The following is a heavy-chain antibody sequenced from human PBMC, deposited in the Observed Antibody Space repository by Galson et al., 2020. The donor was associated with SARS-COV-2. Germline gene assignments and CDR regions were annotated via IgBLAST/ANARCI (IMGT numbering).Heavy chain of an antibody. D-gene: IGHD2-21*01. CDR1: GGSISSGGYQ. CDR3: ARGGWGGDFIDY. V-gene: IGHV4-30-4*08. J-gene: IGHJ4*02. Sequence: SETLSLTCSVSGGSISSGGYQWCWIRQPPGKGLEWIGYIFSGGSASYTPSLKSRITISVATSKNRFSLNLNSVTAADTAVYFCARGGWGGDFIDYWGQGALVTVFS. CDR2: IFSGGSA.